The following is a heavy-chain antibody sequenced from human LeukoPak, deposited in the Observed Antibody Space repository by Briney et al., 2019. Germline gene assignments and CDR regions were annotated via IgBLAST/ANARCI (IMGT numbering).Heavy chain of an antibody. Sequence: GGSLRLSCVAPGLPIADFAMHWVRQAPGKGLEWVSLISGDGVSTFYADSVKGRFSISRDNANNSLSLQMNSLRDEDTAVYYCVLGSPFDYWGQGTLVTVSS. CDR2: ISGDGVST. CDR3: VLGSPFDY. D-gene: IGHD3-10*01. V-gene: IGHV3-43*02. J-gene: IGHJ4*02. CDR1: GLPIADFA.